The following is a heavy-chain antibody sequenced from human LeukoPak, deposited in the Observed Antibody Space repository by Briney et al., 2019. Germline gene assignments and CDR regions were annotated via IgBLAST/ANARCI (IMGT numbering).Heavy chain of an antibody. CDR1: GFIFSDYY. D-gene: IGHD2-15*01. Sequence: GGSLRLSCAASGFIFSDYYMSWIRQAPGKGLEWVSTFSGSGGNTYYADSVKGRFTISRDNSKNTLYLQMDSLRAEDTAVYYCAKSGLNRFDYWGQGTLVTVSS. CDR2: FSGSGGNT. V-gene: IGHV3-23*01. CDR3: AKSGLNRFDY. J-gene: IGHJ4*02.